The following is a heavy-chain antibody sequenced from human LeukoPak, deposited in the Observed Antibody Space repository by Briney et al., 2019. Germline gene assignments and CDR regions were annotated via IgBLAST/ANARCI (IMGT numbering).Heavy chain of an antibody. CDR3: ASTPRRGGSLNY. J-gene: IGHJ4*02. CDR2: IYYSGST. D-gene: IGHD1-26*01. CDR1: GGSISRYY. V-gene: IGHV4-59*01. Sequence: SETLSLTCTVSGGSISRYYWSWIRQPPGKGLEWIGYIYYSGSTNYNPSLKSRVTISVDTSKNQFSLKLSSVTAADTAVYYCASTPRRGGSLNYWGQGTLVTVSS.